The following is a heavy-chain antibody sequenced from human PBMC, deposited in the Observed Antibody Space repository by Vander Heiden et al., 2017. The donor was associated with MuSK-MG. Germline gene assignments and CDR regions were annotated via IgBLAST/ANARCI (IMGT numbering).Heavy chain of an antibody. CDR3: ARDGKKATTYDWDY. CDR2: IGASGGST. V-gene: IGHV3-23*01. CDR1: GFTFWNYG. J-gene: IGHJ4*02. D-gene: IGHD1-1*01. Sequence: EAQLLEYGGGLVQSGGSPRRSCAASGFTFWNYGITWVRQVPGKGLGWVSYIGASGGSTYYADAVKGRFTISRDNSKNTLYLQVNSIRAEDTAIYYCARDGKKATTYDWDYWGQGTLVTVSS.